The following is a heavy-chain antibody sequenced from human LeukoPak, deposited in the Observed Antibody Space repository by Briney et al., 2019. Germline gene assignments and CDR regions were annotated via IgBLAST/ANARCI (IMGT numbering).Heavy chain of an antibody. J-gene: IGHJ6*03. Sequence: KPSETLSLTCTVSGGSISSYYWSWIRQPAGKGLEWIGRIYTSGSTNYNPSLKSRVTMSVDTSKNQFSPKLSSVTAADTAVYYCAREAEDIVVVPAATYYYYYYMDVWGKGTTVTVSS. CDR3: AREAEDIVVVPAATYYYYYYMDV. CDR1: GGSISSYY. V-gene: IGHV4-4*07. D-gene: IGHD2-2*01. CDR2: IYTSGST.